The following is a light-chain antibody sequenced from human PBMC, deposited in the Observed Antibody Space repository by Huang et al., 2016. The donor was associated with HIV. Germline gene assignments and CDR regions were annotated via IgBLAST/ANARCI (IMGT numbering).Light chain of an antibody. CDR3: MQGLQAPPT. CDR1: QTLLHSDGHNL. J-gene: IGKJ2*01. CDR2: MSS. Sequence: EIVVTQSPLSLPVTPGQPASISCKSSQTLLHSDGHNLLDWYLQKTGQSPKLLLFMSSKRAPGVSDRFSGSGSGTDFTLEISRVEAGDVGVYYCMQGLQAPPTFGQGTKLEI. V-gene: IGKV2-28*01.